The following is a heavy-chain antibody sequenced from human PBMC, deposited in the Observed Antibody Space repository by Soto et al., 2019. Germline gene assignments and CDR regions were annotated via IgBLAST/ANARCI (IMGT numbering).Heavy chain of an antibody. D-gene: IGHD3-10*01. Sequence: SETLSLTCTVYGVSIISYYWSLIRQPPGKGLEWIGYIYYSGSTNYNPSLKSRVTISVDTSKNQFSLKLSSVTAADTAVYYCARLWGWFGDYWGQGTLVTVS. CDR1: GVSIISYY. CDR3: ARLWGWFGDY. V-gene: IGHV4-59*08. J-gene: IGHJ4*02. CDR2: IYYSGST.